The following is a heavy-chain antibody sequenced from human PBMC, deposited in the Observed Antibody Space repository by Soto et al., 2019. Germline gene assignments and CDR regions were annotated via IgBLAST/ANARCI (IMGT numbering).Heavy chain of an antibody. CDR2: INAGNGNT. V-gene: IGHV1-3*01. D-gene: IGHD6-19*01. Sequence: GASVKVSCKASGYTFSNHGIHWVRQAPGQRLEWMGWINAGNGNTKYSQKFQDRVTITRDTSATTAYMELSSLRSEDTAVFYCARSGYSSGWYHWYFDLWGRGTLVTVSS. J-gene: IGHJ2*01. CDR3: ARSGYSSGWYHWYFDL. CDR1: GYTFSNHG.